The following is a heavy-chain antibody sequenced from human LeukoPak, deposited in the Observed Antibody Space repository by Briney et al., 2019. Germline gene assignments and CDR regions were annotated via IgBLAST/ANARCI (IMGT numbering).Heavy chain of an antibody. J-gene: IGHJ6*03. CDR2: IYYSGNA. CDR1: GGSISSSTYY. CDR3: ASVRRGFGEFSKYYSYYYMDV. D-gene: IGHD3-10*01. Sequence: PSETLSLTCTVSGGSISSSTYYWGWIRRPPGKGLEWIGNIYYSGNAYHNPSLKSRVTISVDTSKNQFSLRLSSVTAADTAVYYCASVRRGFGEFSKYYSYYYMDVWGKGTTVTISS. V-gene: IGHV4-39*01.